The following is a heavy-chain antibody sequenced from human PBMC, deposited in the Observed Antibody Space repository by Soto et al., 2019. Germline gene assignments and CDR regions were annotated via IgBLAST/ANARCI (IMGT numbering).Heavy chain of an antibody. CDR3: ARGPRGTGYYKRAFDI. CDR2: VNHSGST. D-gene: IGHD3-9*01. Sequence: PSETLSLTCAVSGGSFSNYYWTWIRQPPGAGLEWIGEVNHSGSTSYSPALKSRVTISVDTSKNQFSLKLSSVTAADTAVYYCARGPRGTGYYKRAFDIWGQGTMVTVSS. CDR1: GGSFSNYY. V-gene: IGHV4-34*01. J-gene: IGHJ3*02.